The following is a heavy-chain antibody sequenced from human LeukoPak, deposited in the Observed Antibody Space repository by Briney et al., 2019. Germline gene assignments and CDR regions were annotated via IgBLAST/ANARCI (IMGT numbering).Heavy chain of an antibody. D-gene: IGHD3-10*01. CDR1: GFTFSSYW. J-gene: IGHJ3*02. Sequence: PGGSLRLSCAASGFTFSSYWMHWVRQAPGKGLVWVSRINSDGSSTSYADSVKGRFTISRDNAKNMLYLQMNSLRAEDTAVYYCSTGSGHAFDIWGQGTMVTVSS. CDR3: STGSGHAFDI. CDR2: INSDGSST. V-gene: IGHV3-74*01.